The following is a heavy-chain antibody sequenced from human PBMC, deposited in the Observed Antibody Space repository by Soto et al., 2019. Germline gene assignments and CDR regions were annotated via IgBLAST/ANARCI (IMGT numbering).Heavy chain of an antibody. J-gene: IGHJ6*02. CDR3: ARTYYYDSSGYDDYYYYYGMDV. CDR2: IIPIFGTA. V-gene: IGHV1-69*13. Sequence: ASVKVSCKSSGGTFSSYAISWVRQAPGQGLEWMGGIIPIFGTANYAQKFQGRVTITADESTSTAYMELSSLRSEDTAVYYCARTYYYDSSGYDDYYYYYGMDVWGQGTTFTVSS. D-gene: IGHD3-22*01. CDR1: GGTFSSYA.